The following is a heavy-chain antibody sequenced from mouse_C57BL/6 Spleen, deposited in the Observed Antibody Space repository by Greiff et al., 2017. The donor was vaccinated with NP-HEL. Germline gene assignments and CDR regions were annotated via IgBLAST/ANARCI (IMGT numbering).Heavy chain of an antibody. Sequence: EVKLMESGGGLVKPGGSLKLSCAASGFTFSDYGMHWVRQAPEKGLEWVAYISSGSSTIYYADTVKGRFTISRDNAKNTLFLQMTSLRSEDTAMYYCARITTVEWYFDVWGTGTTVTVSS. CDR2: ISSGSSTI. V-gene: IGHV5-17*01. D-gene: IGHD1-1*01. CDR3: ARITTVEWYFDV. J-gene: IGHJ1*03. CDR1: GFTFSDYG.